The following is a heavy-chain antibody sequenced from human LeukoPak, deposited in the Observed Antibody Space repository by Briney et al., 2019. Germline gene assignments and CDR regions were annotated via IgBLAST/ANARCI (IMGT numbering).Heavy chain of an antibody. CDR1: GLSFSSYA. D-gene: IGHD3-22*01. J-gene: IGHJ4*02. CDR2: ISGSGGST. V-gene: IGHV3-23*01. Sequence: GRSMSLSWVAYGLSFSSYAISWVRQAPGQGLEWVSAISGSGGSTYYADSVKGRFTISRDNSKNTLYLQMNSLRAEDTAVYYCAKDYDRSGYFDYWGQGTLVTVSS. CDR3: AKDYDRSGYFDY.